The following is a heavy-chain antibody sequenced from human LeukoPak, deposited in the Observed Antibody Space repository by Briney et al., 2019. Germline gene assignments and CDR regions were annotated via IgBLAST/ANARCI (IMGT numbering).Heavy chain of an antibody. CDR1: GFTFSSYS. D-gene: IGHD4-17*01. V-gene: IGHV3-48*02. CDR2: IGPTNTI. Sequence: PGASLRLSCAASGFTFSSYSMNWVRQAPGKGLERVSYIGPTNTIDYADSVKGRFTISRDNAQNSLFLQMNSLRDEDTAVYYCARDKDYGFDYWGQGTLVTVSS. J-gene: IGHJ4*02. CDR3: ARDKDYGFDY.